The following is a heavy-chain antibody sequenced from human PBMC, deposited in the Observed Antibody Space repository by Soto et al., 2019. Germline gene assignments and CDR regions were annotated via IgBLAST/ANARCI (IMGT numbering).Heavy chain of an antibody. V-gene: IGHV3-21*04. D-gene: IGHD2-21*02. CDR3: ARFLLFTGTDY. Sequence: PGGSLRLSCAASGFTFSDYYMSWVLQAPGKGLEWVSSISSSSSYIYYADSVKGRFTISRDNAKNSLYRQMNSLRAEDTAVYYCARFLLFTGTDYWGQGTLVTVSS. J-gene: IGHJ4*02. CDR2: ISSSSSYI. CDR1: GFTFSDYY.